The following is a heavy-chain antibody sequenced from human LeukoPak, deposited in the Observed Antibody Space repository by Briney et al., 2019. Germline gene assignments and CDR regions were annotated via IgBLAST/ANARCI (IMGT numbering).Heavy chain of an antibody. CDR1: GLTFIRYG. CDR2: ISCRGGST. CDR3: AKYGLGSGIQVWGDFGMDV. Sequence: GGSLRLSCASSGLTFIRYGMSWVRQARGRGLEGVSAISCRGGSTYYADSVKGRFTISRDNTKNTLYLQMNSLRAEDTAVYYCAKYGLGSGIQVWGDFGMDVCGQGTTVTVSS. D-gene: IGHD5-18*01. J-gene: IGHJ6*02. V-gene: IGHV3-23*01.